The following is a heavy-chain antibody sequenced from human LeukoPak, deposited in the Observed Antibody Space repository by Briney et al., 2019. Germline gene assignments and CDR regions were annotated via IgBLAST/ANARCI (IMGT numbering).Heavy chain of an antibody. CDR1: GYTFTGYY. V-gene: IGHV1-2*02. Sequence: ASVKVSCKASGYTFTGYYMHWVRQAPGQGLEWMGWINPNSGGTNYAQKFQGRVTMTRDTSISTAYMELSRLRSDDTAVYYCAXXXXXXTVTTYFDYWGQGTLVTVSS. CDR2: INPNSGGT. J-gene: IGHJ4*02. D-gene: IGHD4-17*01. CDR3: AXXXXXXTVTTYFDY.